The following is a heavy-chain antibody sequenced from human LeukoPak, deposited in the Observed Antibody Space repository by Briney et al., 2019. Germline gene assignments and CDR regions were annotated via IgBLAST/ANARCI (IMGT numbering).Heavy chain of an antibody. CDR2: INPSGGPT. J-gene: IGHJ4*02. V-gene: IGHV1-46*01. Sequence: AASVKVSCKASGYTFSTYLMHWVRQAPGQGLEWMGIINPSGGPTTYAQKFQGRVTMTRDMSTSTVYMELDSLTFDDTAVYYCARASTGSGALDYWGQGNLVTVSS. D-gene: IGHD3-10*01. CDR1: GYTFSTYL. CDR3: ARASTGSGALDY.